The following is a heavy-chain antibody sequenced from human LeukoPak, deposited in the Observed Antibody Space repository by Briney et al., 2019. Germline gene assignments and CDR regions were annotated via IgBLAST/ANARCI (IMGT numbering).Heavy chain of an antibody. CDR1: GFTFSSYD. CDR3: AREPRWFGDLYSMDV. V-gene: IGHV3-13*04. D-gene: IGHD3-10*01. J-gene: IGHJ6*02. CDR2: IGTAGDT. Sequence: GGSLRLSCAASGFTFSSYDMHWVRQATGKGLEWVSAIGTAGDTYYPGSVKGRFTISRENAKNSLYLQMNSLRAGDTAVYYCAREPRWFGDLYSMDVWGQGTTVTVSS.